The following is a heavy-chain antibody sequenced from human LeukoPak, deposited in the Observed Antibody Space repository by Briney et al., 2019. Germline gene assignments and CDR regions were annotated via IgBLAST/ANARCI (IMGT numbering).Heavy chain of an antibody. V-gene: IGHV3-30*18. CDR1: GFTFSSYG. Sequence: PGRSLRLSCAASGFTFSSYGMHWVRQAPGKGLEWVAVISYDGSNKYYADSVEGRFTISRDNSKNTLYLQMNSLRAEDTAVYYCAKGLYYYDSSGYLYYFDYWGQGTLVTVSP. D-gene: IGHD3-22*01. J-gene: IGHJ4*02. CDR3: AKGLYYYDSSGYLYYFDY. CDR2: ISYDGSNK.